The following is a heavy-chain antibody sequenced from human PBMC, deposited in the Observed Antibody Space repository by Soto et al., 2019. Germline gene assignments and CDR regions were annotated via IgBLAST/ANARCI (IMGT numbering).Heavy chain of an antibody. J-gene: IGHJ5*01. CDR2: INNDGNDI. Sequence: EVQLVESGGGLVQPGGSLRLSCEASGATFANYWMHWVRQAPGKGLVWVSRINNDGNDITYADSVKGRFTASRDNAKNIVFLQMPSLRVEDTAVYYCARDVPHTWFDSWGQGTLVTVSS. V-gene: IGHV3-74*01. D-gene: IGHD3-10*02. CDR1: GATFANYW. CDR3: ARDVPHTWFDS.